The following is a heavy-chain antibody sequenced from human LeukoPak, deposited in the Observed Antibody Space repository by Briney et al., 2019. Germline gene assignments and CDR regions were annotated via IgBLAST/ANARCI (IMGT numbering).Heavy chain of an antibody. J-gene: IGHJ3*02. D-gene: IGHD6-13*01. CDR1: NYSISSGYY. CDR3: ARGGEIAAAGIRHAFDI. V-gene: IGHV4-38-2*02. CDR2: IYHSGST. Sequence: PSETLSLTCTVSNYSISSGYYWGWIRQPPGKGLEWIGSIYHSGSTYYNPSLKSRVTISVDTSKNQFSLKLSSVTAADTAVYYCARGGEIAAAGIRHAFDIWGQGTMVTVSS.